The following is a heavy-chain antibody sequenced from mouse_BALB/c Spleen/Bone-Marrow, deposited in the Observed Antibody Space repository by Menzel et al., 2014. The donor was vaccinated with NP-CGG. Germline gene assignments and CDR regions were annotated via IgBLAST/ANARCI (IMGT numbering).Heavy chain of an antibody. V-gene: IGHV14-3*02. Sequence: VHVKQSGAELVKPGASVKLSCTASGFNIKDTYMHWVKQRPEQGLEWIGRIDPANGNTKYDPKFQGKATITADTSSNTAYLQLSGLTSEDTAVYYCALLYGNYDYWGQGTTLTVSS. CDR2: IDPANGNT. CDR1: GFNIKDTY. CDR3: ALLYGNYDY. D-gene: IGHD2-10*02. J-gene: IGHJ2*01.